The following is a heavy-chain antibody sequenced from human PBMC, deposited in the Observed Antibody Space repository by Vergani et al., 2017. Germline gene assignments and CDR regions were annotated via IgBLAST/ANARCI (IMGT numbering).Heavy chain of an antibody. CDR2: IYTSGNT. V-gene: IGHV4-61*02. Sequence: QVQLQESGPGLVKPSQTLSLTCTVSGGSISSGSYYWSWLRQPAGKGLEWIGRIYTSGNTNNNPSLKSRVTISVDTSKNQFSLKLSSVTAADTAVYDCARDGSGWYENAFDVWGQGTTVTVSS. CDR3: ARDGSGWYENAFDV. J-gene: IGHJ3*01. CDR1: GGSISSGSYY. D-gene: IGHD6-19*01.